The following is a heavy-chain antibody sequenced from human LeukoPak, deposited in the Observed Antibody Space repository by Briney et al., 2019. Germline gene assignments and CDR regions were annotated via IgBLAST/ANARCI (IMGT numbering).Heavy chain of an antibody. CDR2: VFHAGST. D-gene: IGHD2/OR15-2a*01. J-gene: IGHJ4*02. Sequence: SETLSLTCAVSGSSISSTYYWAWIRQPPGKRLEWIGSVFHAGSTYYNPSLKSRVTVSVDMSKNQFSLKLTSVTAADTAVYYCARGDYFIDFWGQGTLVTVSS. CDR3: ARGDYFIDF. CDR1: GSSISSTYY. V-gene: IGHV4-38-2*01.